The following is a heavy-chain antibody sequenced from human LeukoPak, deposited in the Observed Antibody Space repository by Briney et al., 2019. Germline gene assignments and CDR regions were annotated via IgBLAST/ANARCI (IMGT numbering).Heavy chain of an antibody. D-gene: IGHD2-8*01. Sequence: SETLSLTCGVSGGSITRTNWWSWVRQPPRQGLEWIGEVSLTGLTNYNPPLSSRVIMALDTSKNHLSLHLTSVTAPDTAVYYCTRENGAFSPFGYWGQGTLVTVPS. CDR1: GGSITRTNW. J-gene: IGHJ4*02. V-gene: IGHV4-4*02. CDR2: VSLTGLT. CDR3: TRENGAFSPFGY.